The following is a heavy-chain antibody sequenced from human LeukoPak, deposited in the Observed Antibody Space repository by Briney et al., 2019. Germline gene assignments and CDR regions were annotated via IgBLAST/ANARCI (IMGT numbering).Heavy chain of an antibody. Sequence: PGGSLRLSCAASGFTFSSYAMSWVRQAPGKGLEWVSAISGSGGTTYYADSVKGRFTISRDNSKNTLYLKMNSLRAEDTAVYYCAKDLTGRYCSSTSCYTPYDAFDIWGQGTMVTVSS. CDR2: ISGSGGTT. CDR1: GFTFSSYA. D-gene: IGHD2-2*02. V-gene: IGHV3-23*01. J-gene: IGHJ3*02. CDR3: AKDLTGRYCSSTSCYTPYDAFDI.